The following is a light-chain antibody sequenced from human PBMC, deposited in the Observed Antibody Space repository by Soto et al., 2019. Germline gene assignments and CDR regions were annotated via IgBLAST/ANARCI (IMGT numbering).Light chain of an antibody. CDR2: SAS. CDR1: QSFSSSN. Sequence: EVVLTQSPGTLSLSPGERATLSCRASQSFSSSNLAWYQHKPGQPPKLIVYSASRRATGIPDRFSGSGSGTAFTITISRLEPEDFALYYCQRYGGSPPVTFGGGTKVDIK. J-gene: IGKJ4*01. V-gene: IGKV3-20*01. CDR3: QRYGGSPPVT.